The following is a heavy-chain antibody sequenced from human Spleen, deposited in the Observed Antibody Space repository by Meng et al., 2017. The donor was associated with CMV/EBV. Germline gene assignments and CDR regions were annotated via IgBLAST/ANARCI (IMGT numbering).Heavy chain of an antibody. D-gene: IGHD2-2*01. V-gene: IGHV3-30*02. Sequence: GGSLRLSCVASGFTFSSYGIHWIRQAPGKGLEWVAFIRYDGSNKYYADSVKGRFTISRDNSKNTLYLQMNSLRAEDTAVYYCAKDRYCSSTSCFDLGAFDIWGQGTMVTVSS. CDR3: AKDRYCSSTSCFDLGAFDI. CDR2: IRYDGSNK. J-gene: IGHJ3*02. CDR1: GFTFSSYG.